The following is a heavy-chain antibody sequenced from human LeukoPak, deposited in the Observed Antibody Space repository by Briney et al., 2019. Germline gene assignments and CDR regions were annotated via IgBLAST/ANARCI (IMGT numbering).Heavy chain of an antibody. J-gene: IGHJ3*02. V-gene: IGHV4-59*01. CDR2: IYYSGST. Sequence: SETLSLTCTVSGGSISSYYWSWIRQPPGKGLEWIGYIYYSGSTNYNPSLKSRVTISVDTSKNQFSLKLSSVTAADTAVYYCAREPIGPGAFDIWGQGTMVTVSS. CDR3: AREPIGPGAFDI. CDR1: GGSISSYY. D-gene: IGHD7-27*01.